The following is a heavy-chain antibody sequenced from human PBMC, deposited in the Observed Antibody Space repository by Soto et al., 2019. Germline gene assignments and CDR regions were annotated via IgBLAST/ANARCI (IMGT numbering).Heavy chain of an antibody. CDR2: IYYSGST. CDR3: ARHSPDFDWLSQFDY. D-gene: IGHD3-9*01. V-gene: IGHV4-59*08. Sequence: PSETLSLTCTVSGGSISSYYWSWIRQPPGKGLEWIGYIYYSGSTNYNPSHKSRVTISVDTSKNQFSLKLSSVTAADTAVYYCARHSPDFDWLSQFDYWGQGTLVTVS. J-gene: IGHJ4*02. CDR1: GGSISSYY.